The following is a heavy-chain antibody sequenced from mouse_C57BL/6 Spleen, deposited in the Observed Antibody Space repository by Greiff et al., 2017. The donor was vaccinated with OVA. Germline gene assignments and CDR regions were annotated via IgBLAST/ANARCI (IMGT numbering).Heavy chain of an antibody. D-gene: IGHD1-1*01. CDR2: IYPGDGDT. CDR1: GYAFSSYW. Sequence: QVHVKQSGAELVKPGASVKISCKASGYAFSSYWMNWVKQRPGKGLEWIGQIYPGDGDTNYNGKFKGKATLTADKSSSTAYMQLSSLTSEDSAVYFCARGRYGSSPWYFDVWGTGTTVTVSS. J-gene: IGHJ1*03. CDR3: ARGRYGSSPWYFDV. V-gene: IGHV1-80*01.